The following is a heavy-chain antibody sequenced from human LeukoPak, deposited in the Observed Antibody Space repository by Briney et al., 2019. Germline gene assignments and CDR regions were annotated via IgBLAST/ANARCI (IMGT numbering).Heavy chain of an antibody. CDR3: ARFPIRYFDWSDAFDI. D-gene: IGHD3-9*01. CDR1: GGSFSGYY. CDR2: INHSGST. Sequence: SETLSLTCAVYGGSFSGYYWSWIRQPPGKGLEWIAEINHSGSTNYNPSLKSRVTISVDTSKNQFSLKLSSVTAADTAVYYCARFPIRYFDWSDAFDIWGQGTMVTVSS. V-gene: IGHV4-34*01. J-gene: IGHJ3*02.